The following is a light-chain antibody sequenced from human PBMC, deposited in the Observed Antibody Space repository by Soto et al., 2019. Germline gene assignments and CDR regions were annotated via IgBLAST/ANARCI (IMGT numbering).Light chain of an antibody. CDR3: QSYDSSLSAWV. J-gene: IGLJ7*01. CDR2: GNI. CDR1: SSNIGGGYD. Sequence: QSVLTQPPSVSGAPGQRITISCTGSSSNIGGGYDVHWYQQLPGTAPKLLVYGNINRPSRVPDRFSGSKSDTSASLVITGLQAEDEADYYCQSYDSSLSAWVFGGGTQLTVL. V-gene: IGLV1-40*01.